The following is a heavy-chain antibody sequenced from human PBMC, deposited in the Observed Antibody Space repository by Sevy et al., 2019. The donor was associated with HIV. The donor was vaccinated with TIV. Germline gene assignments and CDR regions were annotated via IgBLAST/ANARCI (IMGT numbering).Heavy chain of an antibody. V-gene: IGHV3-72*01. CDR3: VRGPNCGVGGCQQISPYCLDV. CDR2: IRNRPNRYTT. J-gene: IGHJ6*03. CDR1: GFAFSDHY. D-gene: IGHD2-21*01. Sequence: GGSLRLSCAASGFAFSDHYVDWVRQAPGKGLEWVGRIRNRPNRYTTEYAASVEGRFTISRDDSRHSLYLQMNSLKTEDSEVYYCVRGPNCGVGGCQQISPYCLDVWGIGATVTVSS.